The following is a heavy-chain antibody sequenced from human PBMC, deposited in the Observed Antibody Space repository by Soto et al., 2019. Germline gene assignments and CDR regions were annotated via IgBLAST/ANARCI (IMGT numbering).Heavy chain of an antibody. V-gene: IGHV3-15*01. CDR2: IKSKTDGGTT. CDR3: AKNRRGYSSPSEY. J-gene: IGHJ4*02. CDR1: GFTFSNAW. Sequence: GGSLRLSCAASGFTFSNAWMSWVRQAPGKGLEWVGRIKSKTDGGTTDYAAPVKGRFTISRDDSKNTLYLQMNSLKTDDTAVYYCAKNRRGYSSPSEYWGQATLVSVS. D-gene: IGHD6-13*01.